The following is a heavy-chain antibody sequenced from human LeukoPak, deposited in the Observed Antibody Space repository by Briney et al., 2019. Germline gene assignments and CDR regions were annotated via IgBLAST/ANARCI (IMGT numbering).Heavy chain of an antibody. D-gene: IGHD2-21*01. J-gene: IGHJ4*02. Sequence: GGSLRLSCAASGLTLSPFWMSWVRQAPGKGLEWVANITPDGSDKYYVDSVKGRFTISRDNAKNSLYLQMNSLRVEDTAVYYCARYSWTEIPWYWGQGTLVAVSS. CDR2: ITPDGSDK. CDR1: GLTLSPFW. V-gene: IGHV3-7*01. CDR3: ARYSWTEIPWY.